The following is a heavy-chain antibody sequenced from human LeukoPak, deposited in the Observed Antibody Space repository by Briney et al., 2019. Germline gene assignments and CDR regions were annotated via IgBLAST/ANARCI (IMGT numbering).Heavy chain of an antibody. CDR3: AKDGRRYYYGSGSYYLTYFDY. J-gene: IGHJ4*02. Sequence: PGGSLRLSCAASGFTFSSYAMSWVRQAPGKGLEWVSAISGSGGSTYYADSVKGRFTISRDNSKNTLYLQMNSLRAEDTAVYYCAKDGRRYYYGSGSYYLTYFDYWGQGTLATVSS. CDR2: ISGSGGST. CDR1: GFTFSSYA. V-gene: IGHV3-23*01. D-gene: IGHD3-10*01.